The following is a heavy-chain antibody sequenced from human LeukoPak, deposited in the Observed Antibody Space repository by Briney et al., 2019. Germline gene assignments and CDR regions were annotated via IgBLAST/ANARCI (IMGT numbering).Heavy chain of an antibody. CDR2: IYIDGTT. Sequence: GGSLRLSCAASGFTFSSYAMSWVRQAPGKGLEWISVIYIDGTTYYADSVKGRFTISRDQANNTLYLQMNTLRDEDTAVYYCARGPRYSFYWGQGTLVSVSS. D-gene: IGHD6-13*01. CDR3: ARGPRYSFY. J-gene: IGHJ4*02. CDR1: GFTFSSYA. V-gene: IGHV3-23*03.